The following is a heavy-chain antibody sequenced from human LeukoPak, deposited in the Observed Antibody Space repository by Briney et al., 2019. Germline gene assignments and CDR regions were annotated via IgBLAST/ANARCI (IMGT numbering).Heavy chain of an antibody. V-gene: IGHV3-23*01. J-gene: IGHJ4*02. CDR3: AKGPPIPAAAISPLDY. CDR1: GFTFSSYA. CDR2: ISGSGGST. D-gene: IGHD2-2*01. Sequence: PGGSLRLSCAASGFTFSSYAMSWVRQAPGKGLEWVSTISGSGGSTYYADSVKGRFTISRDNSKNTLYLQMNSLRAEDTAVYYCAKGPPIPAAAISPLDYWGQGTLVTVSS.